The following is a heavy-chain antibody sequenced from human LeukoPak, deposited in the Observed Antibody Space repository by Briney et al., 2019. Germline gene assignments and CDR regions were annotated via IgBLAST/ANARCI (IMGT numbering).Heavy chain of an antibody. J-gene: IGHJ4*02. CDR1: GYTFTSYG. D-gene: IGHD3-22*01. Sequence: ASVKVSCKASGYTFTSYGISWVRQAPGQGLEWMGWISAYNGNTNYAQKLQGRVTMTTDTSTSTAYMELRSLRSDDTAVYYCARDVGRYDSSGYYFEGFDYWGQGTLVTVSS. CDR2: ISAYNGNT. CDR3: ARDVGRYDSSGYYFEGFDY. V-gene: IGHV1-18*01.